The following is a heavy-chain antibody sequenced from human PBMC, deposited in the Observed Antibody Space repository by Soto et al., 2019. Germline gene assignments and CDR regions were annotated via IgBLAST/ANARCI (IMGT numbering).Heavy chain of an antibody. D-gene: IGHD3-10*01. J-gene: IGHJ4*02. V-gene: IGHV3-48*01. Sequence: EVQLVESGGGLVQPGGSLRLSCAASGFTFSSYSMNWVRQAPGKGLEWVSYISSSSSTIYYADSVKGRFTISRDNAKNSLYLPMNSLRAEDTAVYYCARANYYGSPGDFDYWSQGTLVTVSS. CDR1: GFTFSSYS. CDR3: ARANYYGSPGDFDY. CDR2: ISSSSSTI.